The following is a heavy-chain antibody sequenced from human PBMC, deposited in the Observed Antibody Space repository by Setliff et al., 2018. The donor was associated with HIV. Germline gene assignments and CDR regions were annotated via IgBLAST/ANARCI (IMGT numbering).Heavy chain of an antibody. Sequence: PSETLSLTCTVFGGSINSDSYYWTWIRQPAGKGLEWIGHIHTSGSTNYNPSLKSRVTISIDTSKNQFSLHLSSVTVADTAVYYCARHVVALGIVVLPAGALDFWGLGTLVTVSS. CDR2: IHTSGST. D-gene: IGHD2-2*01. V-gene: IGHV4-61*09. J-gene: IGHJ4*02. CDR1: GGSINSDSYY. CDR3: ARHVVALGIVVLPAGALDF.